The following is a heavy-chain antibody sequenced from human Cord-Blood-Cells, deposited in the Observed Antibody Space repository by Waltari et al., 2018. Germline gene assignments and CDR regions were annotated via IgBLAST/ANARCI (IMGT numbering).Heavy chain of an antibody. CDR1: GYTFTSYD. Sequence: QVQLVQSGAEVKKPGASVKVSCKASGYTFTSYDINWVRQATGQGLEWMGRMNPNSGNTGYAQKFQGRVTMTRNTSISTAYMELSSLRSEDTAVYFCARGVSSSWYWYFDLWGRGTLVTVSS. J-gene: IGHJ2*01. CDR2: MNPNSGNT. D-gene: IGHD6-13*01. V-gene: IGHV1-8*01. CDR3: ARGVSSSWYWYFDL.